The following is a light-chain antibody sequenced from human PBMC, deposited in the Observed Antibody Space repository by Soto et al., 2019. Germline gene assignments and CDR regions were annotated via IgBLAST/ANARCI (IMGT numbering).Light chain of an antibody. J-gene: IGKJ1*01. CDR3: QQRSNWLTWT. Sequence: EIVLTQSPATLSLSPWERSTLSCRSSQSVSSSLARYQQKPGQAPRLLIYDASNRATGIPARFSGSGSGTDFTLTISSLEPEDFAVYYCQQRSNWLTWTFGQGTKVDNK. V-gene: IGKV3-11*01. CDR1: QSVSSS. CDR2: DAS.